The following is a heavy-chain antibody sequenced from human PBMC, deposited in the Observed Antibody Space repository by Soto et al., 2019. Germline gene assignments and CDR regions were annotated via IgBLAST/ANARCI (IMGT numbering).Heavy chain of an antibody. Sequence: SETLSLTCTVSGGSISSYYWNWIRQPPGKGPEWIGYIYYSGSTNYNPSLKSRVTISVDTSKNQFSLKLSSVTAADTAVYYCGSSNYYGSGRIDSWGQGTLVTVSS. J-gene: IGHJ4*02. CDR1: GGSISSYY. CDR3: GSSNYYGSGRIDS. D-gene: IGHD3-10*01. V-gene: IGHV4-59*08. CDR2: IYYSGST.